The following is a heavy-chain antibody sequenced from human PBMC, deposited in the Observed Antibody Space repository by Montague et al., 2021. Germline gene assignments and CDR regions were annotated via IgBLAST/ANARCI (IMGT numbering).Heavy chain of an antibody. Sequence: SLRLSCAASGFSFSTYAMQWVRQAPGKGLEFVSAVSGSGANTYYANSVRDRFTISRDNSKNILYLQLGSLRGDDTALYYCARAPTTVAAGGGYYCDFWGQGTLVTVSS. CDR2: VSGSGANT. J-gene: IGHJ4*02. CDR1: GFSFSTYA. V-gene: IGHV3-64*01. D-gene: IGHD4-23*01. CDR3: ARAPTTVAAGGGYYCDF.